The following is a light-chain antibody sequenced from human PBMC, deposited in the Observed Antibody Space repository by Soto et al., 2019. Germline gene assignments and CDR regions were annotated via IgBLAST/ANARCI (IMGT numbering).Light chain of an antibody. CDR1: KYDIGVYDF. J-gene: IGLJ1*01. CDR3: KSYAGSNTYV. V-gene: IGLV2-8*01. CDR2: EVV. Sequence: QSALTQPPSASGSPGQSVTISCTATKYDIGVYDFVSWYQHHPGKAPRLIIYEVVQRPSGVPDRFSGSKSGNTASLTVSGLQDADEADYFCKSYAGSNTYVLGSGTKVTVL.